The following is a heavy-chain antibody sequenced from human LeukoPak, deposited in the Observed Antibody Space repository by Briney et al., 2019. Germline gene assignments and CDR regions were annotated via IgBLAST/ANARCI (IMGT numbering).Heavy chain of an antibody. J-gene: IGHJ4*02. CDR2: IYYSGST. CDR1: GGSISSSSYY. CDR3: AKDDGGNSHY. V-gene: IGHV4-39*02. D-gene: IGHD4-23*01. Sequence: SETLSLTCTVSGGSISSSSYYWGWIRQPPGKGLEWIGSIYYSGSTYYNPSLKSRVTISVDTSKNQFSLKLSSVTAADTAVYYCAKDDGGNSHYWDQGTLVTVSS.